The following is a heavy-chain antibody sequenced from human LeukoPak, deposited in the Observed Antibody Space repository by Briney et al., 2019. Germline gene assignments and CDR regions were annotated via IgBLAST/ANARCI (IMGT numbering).Heavy chain of an antibody. CDR1: GGSISSYY. CDR2: IYYSGST. D-gene: IGHD6-6*01. Sequence: SETLSLTCTVSGGSISSYYWSWIRQPPGKGLEWIGYIYYSGSTNYNPSLKSRVTIAVDTSKNQFSLKLSSVTAADTAVYYCARDHQCSSSSNYYMDVWGKGTTVTVSS. V-gene: IGHV4-59*01. CDR3: ARDHQCSSSSNYYMDV. J-gene: IGHJ6*03.